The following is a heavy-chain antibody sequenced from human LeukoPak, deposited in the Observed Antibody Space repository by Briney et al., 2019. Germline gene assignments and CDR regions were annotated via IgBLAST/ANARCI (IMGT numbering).Heavy chain of an antibody. J-gene: IGHJ5*01. CDR1: GFTFSSYA. V-gene: IGHV3-23*01. CDR2: ISGSGDSR. CDR3: AKDSRPMVQYFDWFDY. Sequence: GGSLRLSFAASGFTFSSYAMSWVRQAPGKGLEWVSAISGSGDSRHYADSVKGRFTISRDNSKNTLYLQMNSLRGEDTAVYYCAKDSRPMVQYFDWFDYWGQGTLVTVSS. D-gene: IGHD3-9*01.